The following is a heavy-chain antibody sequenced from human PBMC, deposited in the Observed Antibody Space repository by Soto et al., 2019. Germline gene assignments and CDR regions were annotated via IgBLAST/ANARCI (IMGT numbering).Heavy chain of an antibody. V-gene: IGHV3-48*01. CDR2: ISSSSSTI. CDR3: AREVPILGYCSGGSCPYYYYYMDV. D-gene: IGHD2-15*01. CDR1: GFTFSSYS. J-gene: IGHJ6*03. Sequence: GGSLKLSCAASGFTFSSYSMNWVRQAPGKGQEWVSYISSSSSTIYYADSVKGRFTISRDNAKNSLYLQMNSLRAEDTAVYYCAREVPILGYCSGGSCPYYYYYMDVWGKGTTVTVSS.